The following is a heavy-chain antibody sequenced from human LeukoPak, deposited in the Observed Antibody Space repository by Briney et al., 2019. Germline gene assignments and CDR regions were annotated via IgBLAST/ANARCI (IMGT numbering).Heavy chain of an antibody. Sequence: PGGSLRLSCAASGFIFSDYYMSWIRQAPGKGLEGVSYISSSSSYTNYADSVKGRFTISRDNAKNSLYLQMNSLRAEDTAVYYCARDPTGTTAWFDSWGQGTLVTVSS. CDR1: GFIFSDYY. CDR2: ISSSSSYT. D-gene: IGHD1-1*01. CDR3: ARDPTGTTAWFDS. J-gene: IGHJ5*01. V-gene: IGHV3-11*06.